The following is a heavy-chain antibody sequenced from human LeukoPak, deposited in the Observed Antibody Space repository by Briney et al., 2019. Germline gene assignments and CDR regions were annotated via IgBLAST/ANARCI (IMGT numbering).Heavy chain of an antibody. CDR3: AKDQGSG. Sequence: GRSLRLSCAASGFTFSSYDMHWVPQAPGKGLEWVAVIWYDGSNEYYADSVKGRFTVFRDNPKNTLYLQMNSLRAEDTAVYYCAKDQGSGWGQGTLVTVSS. V-gene: IGHV3-33*06. D-gene: IGHD6-19*01. J-gene: IGHJ4*02. CDR2: IWYDGSNE. CDR1: GFTFSSYD.